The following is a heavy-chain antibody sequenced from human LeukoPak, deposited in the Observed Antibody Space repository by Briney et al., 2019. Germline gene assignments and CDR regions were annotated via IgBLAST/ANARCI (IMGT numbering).Heavy chain of an antibody. Sequence: PSETLSLTCTVSGGSISSGDYYWSWIRQPPGKGLEWIGYIYYSGSTYYNPSLKSRVTISVDTSKNQFSLKLSSVTAADTAVYYCARDRSDCSSTSCPEGAFDIWGQGTMVTVSS. CDR2: IYYSGST. J-gene: IGHJ3*02. D-gene: IGHD2-2*01. CDR3: ARDRSDCSSTSCPEGAFDI. V-gene: IGHV4-30-4*01. CDR1: GGSISSGDYY.